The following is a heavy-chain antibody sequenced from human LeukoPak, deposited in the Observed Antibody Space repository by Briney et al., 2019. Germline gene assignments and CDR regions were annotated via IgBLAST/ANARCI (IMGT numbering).Heavy chain of an antibody. Sequence: GGSLRLSCAASGFTFSDYYMSWIRQAPGKGLEWVSYISSSGSTIYYADSAKGRFTISRDNAKNSLYLQMNSLRAEDTAVYYCATPQARPTAYYYYGMDVWGQGTTVTVSS. V-gene: IGHV3-11*01. CDR3: ATPQARPTAYYYYGMDV. CDR2: ISSSGSTI. D-gene: IGHD5-18*01. CDR1: GFTFSDYY. J-gene: IGHJ6*02.